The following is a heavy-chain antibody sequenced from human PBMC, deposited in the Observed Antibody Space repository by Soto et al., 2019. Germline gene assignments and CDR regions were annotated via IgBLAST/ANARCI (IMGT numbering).Heavy chain of an antibody. CDR1: GFTVSSNY. CDR3: ARSPPGILTGYFDY. D-gene: IGHD3-9*01. Sequence: GGSLRLSCAASGFTVSSNYMSWVRQAPGKGLEWVSVIYSVGSTYYADSVKGRFTISRDNSKNTLYLQMNSLRAEDTAVYYCARSPPGILTGYFDYWGQGTLVTVSS. J-gene: IGHJ4*02. CDR2: IYSVGST. V-gene: IGHV3-53*01.